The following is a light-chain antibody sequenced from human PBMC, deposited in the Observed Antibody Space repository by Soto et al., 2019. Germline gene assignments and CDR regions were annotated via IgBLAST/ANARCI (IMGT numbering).Light chain of an antibody. J-gene: IGLJ1*01. CDR2: EVS. V-gene: IGLV2-14*01. CDR1: TSDVGGYNY. Sequence: QSARAQPASVSVSPGQSIASSCTGTTSDVGGYNYVSWYQQHPGKVPKLLIHEVSNRPSGVSNRFSGSKSGNTASLTISGLQAEDEADYYCLSKTSTISYVFGTGTKVTVL. CDR3: LSKTSTISYV.